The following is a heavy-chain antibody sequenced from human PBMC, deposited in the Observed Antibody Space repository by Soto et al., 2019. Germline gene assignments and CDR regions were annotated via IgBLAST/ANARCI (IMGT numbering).Heavy chain of an antibody. J-gene: IGHJ4*02. CDR2: IYYSGST. V-gene: IGHV4-59*01. CDR3: ARSDGRY. CDR1: GGSISRYY. Sequence: SETLSLTCTVSGGSISRYYWNWIRQPPGKGLEWIGYIYYSGSTNYNPSLKSRVTISVDTSKNQFSLKLSSVTAADTAVYYCARSDGRYWGQGTLVTVSS.